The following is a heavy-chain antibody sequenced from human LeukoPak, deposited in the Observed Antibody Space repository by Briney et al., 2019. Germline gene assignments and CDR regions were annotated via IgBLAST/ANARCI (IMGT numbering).Heavy chain of an antibody. J-gene: IGHJ4*02. CDR2: INNDGSSK. D-gene: IGHD7-27*01. CDR3: ARVYDVNWGGFDY. CDR1: GFTFSSYW. V-gene: IGHV3-74*01. Sequence: PGGSLRLSCAASGFTFSSYWMHWVRQAPGKGLVWVSRINNDGSSKSYADSVKGRFTLSRDNAKNTLYLQMNSLRAEDTAVYYCARVYDVNWGGFDYWGQGTLVTVSS.